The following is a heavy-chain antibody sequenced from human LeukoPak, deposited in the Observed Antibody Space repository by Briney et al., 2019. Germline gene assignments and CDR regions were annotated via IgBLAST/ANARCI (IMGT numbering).Heavy chain of an antibody. D-gene: IGHD4-17*01. V-gene: IGHV3-7*01. CDR3: ARGHYDRA. Sequence: GGSLRLSCTAASGFTFSNLWMNWVRQAPGKGLERVANIKPDGYEKYYVDSVKGRFTISRDNAKNSLYLQMDSLRVEDTAVYYCARGHYDRAWGQGNLVIVSS. J-gene: IGHJ5*02. CDR2: IKPDGYEK. CDR1: GFTFSNLW.